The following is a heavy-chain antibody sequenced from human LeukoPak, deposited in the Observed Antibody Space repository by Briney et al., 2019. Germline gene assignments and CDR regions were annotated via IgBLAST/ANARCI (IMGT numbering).Heavy chain of an antibody. V-gene: IGHV3-23*01. CDR2: ISGSGGST. CDR1: GFTFSSYA. Sequence: PGGSLRLSCAASGFTFSSYAMSWVRQVPGKGLEWVSAISGSGGSTYYADSVKGRFTISRDNSKNTLYLQMNSLRAEDTAVYYCGGYYDSSGYYNAFDIWGQGTMVTVSS. CDR3: GGYYDSSGYYNAFDI. D-gene: IGHD3-22*01. J-gene: IGHJ3*02.